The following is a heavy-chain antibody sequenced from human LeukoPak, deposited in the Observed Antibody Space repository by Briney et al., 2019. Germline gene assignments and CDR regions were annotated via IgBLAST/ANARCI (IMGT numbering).Heavy chain of an antibody. J-gene: IGHJ4*02. Sequence: SETLSLTCTVSGCSISSYYWSWIRQPAGKGLEWIGRIYTSGSTNYNPSLKSRVTMSVDMSKNQFSLKLSSVTAADTAVYYCARGSHSGDYDRLDYWGQGTLVTVSS. V-gene: IGHV4-4*07. CDR2: IYTSGST. CDR3: ARGSHSGDYDRLDY. D-gene: IGHD3-22*01. CDR1: GCSISSYY.